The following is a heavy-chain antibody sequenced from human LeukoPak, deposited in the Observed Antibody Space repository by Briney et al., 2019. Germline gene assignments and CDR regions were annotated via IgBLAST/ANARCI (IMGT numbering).Heavy chain of an antibody. V-gene: IGHV3-23*01. D-gene: IGHD3-3*01. Sequence: GGSLRLSCAASGFTFSIYAMSWVRQAPGKGLEWVSAISGSGGSTYYADSVKGRFTISRDNSKNTLYLQMNSLRAEDTAVYYCAKKKGGRFLEWLYNYFDYWGQGTLVTVSS. CDR1: GFTFSIYA. CDR3: AKKKGGRFLEWLYNYFDY. J-gene: IGHJ4*02. CDR2: ISGSGGST.